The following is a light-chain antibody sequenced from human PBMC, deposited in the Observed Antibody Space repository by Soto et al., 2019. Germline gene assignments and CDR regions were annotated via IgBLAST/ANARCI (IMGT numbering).Light chain of an antibody. CDR2: DAS. V-gene: IGKV3-11*01. CDR1: QSLSSY. CDR3: QQRTSWPRT. J-gene: IGKJ2*01. Sequence: EIVLTQSPATLSLSPGERATLSCRASQSLSSYLAWYQQKPGQAPRLLIYDASHRATGIPARFSGSGSGSDFTLTIGNLEPEDFAVYYCQQRTSWPRTFGQGTKLEIK.